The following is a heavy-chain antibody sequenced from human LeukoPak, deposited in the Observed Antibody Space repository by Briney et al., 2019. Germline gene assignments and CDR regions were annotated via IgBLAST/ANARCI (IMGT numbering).Heavy chain of an antibody. D-gene: IGHD3-9*01. V-gene: IGHV3-23*01. CDR2: ITGSGGNT. J-gene: IGHJ4*02. CDR3: AKWGDYDVLTGYYVSDY. CDR1: GFTFSNYA. Sequence: GASLRLSCAASGFTFSNYAMSWVGQAPGKGLEWVSAITGSGGNTYYPDSVKGRFTISRDNSKNTVFLQMTSLRAEDTAVYYGAKWGDYDVLTGYYVSDYWGQGTLVTVSS.